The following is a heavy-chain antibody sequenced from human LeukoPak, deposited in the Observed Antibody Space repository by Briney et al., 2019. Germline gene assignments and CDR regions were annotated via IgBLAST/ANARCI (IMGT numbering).Heavy chain of an antibody. Sequence: GGSLRLSCAASGFTFSSYGMSWVRQAPGKGLEWVSGISVSVDSTYYADSVKGRFTNSRDNSKNTVYLQMNSLRAEDTAVYYCARGSKTAGTIYSFDYWGQGTLVTVSS. V-gene: IGHV3-23*01. CDR2: ISVSVDST. D-gene: IGHD6-13*01. CDR3: ARGSKTAGTIYSFDY. J-gene: IGHJ4*02. CDR1: GFTFSSYG.